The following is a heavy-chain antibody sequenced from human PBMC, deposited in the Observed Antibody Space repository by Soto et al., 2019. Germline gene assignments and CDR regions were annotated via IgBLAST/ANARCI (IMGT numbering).Heavy chain of an antibody. V-gene: IGHV1-18*01. CDR3: ARAPRKLAAFDI. J-gene: IGHJ3*02. Sequence: ASVKVSCKASGYTFTSYGISWVRQAPGQGLEWMGWISAYNGNTNYAQKLQGRVTMTTDTSTSTACMELRSLRSDDTAVYYCARAPRKLAAFDIWGQGTMVTVSS. CDR2: ISAYNGNT. CDR1: GYTFTSYG.